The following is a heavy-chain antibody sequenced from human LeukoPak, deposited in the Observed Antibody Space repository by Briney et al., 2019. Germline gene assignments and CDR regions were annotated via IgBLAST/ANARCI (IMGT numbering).Heavy chain of an antibody. CDR3: ASEVAAAGLDY. CDR2: IIPIFGTA. CDR1: GGTFTSYA. J-gene: IGHJ4*02. Sequence: ASVKVSFKSSGGTFTSYAISWVRHAPGQGIEWMGGIIPIFGTANYAQKFQGRVTITTDESTSTAYMELSSLRSEGTAVYYCASEVAAAGLDYWGQGTLVTVSS. V-gene: IGHV1-69*05. D-gene: IGHD6-13*01.